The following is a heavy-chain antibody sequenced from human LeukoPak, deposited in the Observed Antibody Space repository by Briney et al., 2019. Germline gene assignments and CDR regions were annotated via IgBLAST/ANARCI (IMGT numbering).Heavy chain of an antibody. V-gene: IGHV3-48*03. J-gene: IGHJ5*02. CDR3: ARDYWFDP. Sequence: GGSLRLSCAASGFTFSSYEMNWVRQAPGKGLEWISYISSAGTTKIYADSVKGRFTISRDNARNSLYLQMNSLRAEDTAVYYCARDYWFDPWGHGTLVTVSS. CDR2: ISSAGTTK. CDR1: GFTFSSYE.